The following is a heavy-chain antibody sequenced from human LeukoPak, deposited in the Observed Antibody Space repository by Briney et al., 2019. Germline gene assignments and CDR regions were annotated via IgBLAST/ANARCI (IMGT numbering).Heavy chain of an antibody. CDR1: GFTLSSYE. CDR2: IGYSGSDT. V-gene: IGHV3-21*01. CDR3: ARGSLTPIDY. J-gene: IGHJ4*02. Sequence: GGSLRLSCIVSGFTLSSYEMTWFRQAPGKGLEWVSSIGYSGSDTHYADSVKGRFTISRDNAKNSLYLEMNSLRAEDTAEYYCARGSLTPIDYWGQGTLVTVSS. D-gene: IGHD3-9*01.